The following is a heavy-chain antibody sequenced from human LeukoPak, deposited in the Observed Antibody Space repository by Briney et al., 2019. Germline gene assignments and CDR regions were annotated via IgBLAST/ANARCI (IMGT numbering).Heavy chain of an antibody. CDR2: IIPIVGIT. J-gene: IGHJ6*02. D-gene: IGHD3-10*01. CDR3: ARGLHFTMVRGGTTNYYYGMDV. CDR1: GGTFSSFG. Sequence: GASVKVSCKASGGTFSSFGINWVRQAPGQGLEWMGRIIPIVGITNHAQKFQGRVTIIADNSTRTAYMELSSLTSEDTAVYYCARGLHFTMVRGGTTNYYYGMDVWGQGTSVTVSS. V-gene: IGHV1-69*04.